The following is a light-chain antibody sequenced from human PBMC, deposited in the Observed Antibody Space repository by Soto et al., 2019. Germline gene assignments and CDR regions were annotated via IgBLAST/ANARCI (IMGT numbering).Light chain of an antibody. Sequence: EIVLTQSPGTLSLSPGERATLSCRASQSGSNTYLAWHQQKRGQAPRLLIYGASSRATGIPDRFSGSGSGTDFTLTISRLEPEDFAVYYCQQYGSSLNFGGGTKVEIK. V-gene: IGKV3-20*01. CDR3: QQYGSSLN. J-gene: IGKJ4*01. CDR2: GAS. CDR1: QSGSNTY.